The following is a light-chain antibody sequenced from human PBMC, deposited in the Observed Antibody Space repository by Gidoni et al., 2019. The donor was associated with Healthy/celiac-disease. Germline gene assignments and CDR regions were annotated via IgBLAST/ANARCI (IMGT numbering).Light chain of an antibody. Sequence: DIQMTQSPSSLSASVGDRVTITCRASQSISSYLNCYQQKPGKAPQLLIYAASSLQSGVPSRFSGSGSGTDFTLTISSLQPEDFATYYCQESYSTPLYTFGQGTRLEIK. CDR2: AAS. CDR3: QESYSTPLYT. CDR1: QSISSY. V-gene: IGKV1-39*01. J-gene: IGKJ2*01.